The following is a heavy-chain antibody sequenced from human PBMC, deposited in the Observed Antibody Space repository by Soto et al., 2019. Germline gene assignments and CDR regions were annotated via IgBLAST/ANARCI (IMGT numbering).Heavy chain of an antibody. CDR2: ISFDGYNK. J-gene: IGHJ5*02. V-gene: IGHV3-30*04. Sequence: GGSLRLSCAASGFSFRNSAMHWVRQAPGKGLEWVAMISFDGYNKYYADSVRGRFTISRDNPKNTLFLQMNSLRAEDTAVFFCARDVHPNSKPSWFDPWGQGNLVTVSS. D-gene: IGHD4-4*01. CDR3: ARDVHPNSKPSWFDP. CDR1: GFSFRNSA.